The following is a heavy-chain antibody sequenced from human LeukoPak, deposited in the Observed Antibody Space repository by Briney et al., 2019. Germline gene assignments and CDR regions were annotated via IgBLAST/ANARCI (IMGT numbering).Heavy chain of an antibody. D-gene: IGHD1-7*01. CDR3: ATSGTTESAFDI. V-gene: IGHV1-2*04. CDR2: INPNSGGT. Sequence: GPSVNVFCESSGYTFTGYYLHWVRQARGQGPEWIGWINPNSGGTKFAQKFPGWVIMTSDTSISTAYMELSKLRSDDTAVYYCATSGTTESAFDIWGQGTLVTVSS. CDR1: GYTFTGYY. J-gene: IGHJ3*02.